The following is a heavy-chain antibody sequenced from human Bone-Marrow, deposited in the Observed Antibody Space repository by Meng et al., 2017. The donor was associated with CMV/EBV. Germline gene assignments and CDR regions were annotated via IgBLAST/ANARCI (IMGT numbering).Heavy chain of an antibody. CDR2: ISAYNGDT. J-gene: IGHJ5*02. CDR3: ARDLEYCNSTGCYEDWFDP. CDR1: GYTFTNYG. V-gene: IGHV1-18*01. Sequence: ASVKVSCKASGYTFTNYGISWVRQAPGQGLEWMGWISAYNGDTNYARNLQGRVTMTTDTSTSTAYMELRSLRSDDTAVYYCARDLEYCNSTGCYEDWFDPWGQGTRVTGYS. D-gene: IGHD2-2*01.